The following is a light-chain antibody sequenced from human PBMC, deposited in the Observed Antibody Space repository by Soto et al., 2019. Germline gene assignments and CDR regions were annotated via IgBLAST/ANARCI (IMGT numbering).Light chain of an antibody. CDR1: SSDVGGYNY. V-gene: IGLV2-14*01. Sequence: QSALTQPASVSGSPGQSITISCTGTSSDVGGYNYVSWYQQHPGKAPKLMIYDDSNRPSGVSNRFSCSKSGNTASLTISGLQAEDEADYYCSSYTSSSTPLFGGGTKLTVL. J-gene: IGLJ2*01. CDR2: DDS. CDR3: SSYTSSSTPL.